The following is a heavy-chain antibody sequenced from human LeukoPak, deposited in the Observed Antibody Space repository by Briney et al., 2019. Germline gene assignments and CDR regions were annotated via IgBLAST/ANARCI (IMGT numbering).Heavy chain of an antibody. D-gene: IGHD5-12*01. CDR2: VSFDGSKK. CDR1: GFSFSHYA. V-gene: IGHV3-30-3*01. CDR3: AKGRDPSGYDLVFDY. J-gene: IGHJ4*02. Sequence: PGGSLRLSCAASGFSFSHYAINWVRQAPGKGLAWVAVVSFDGSKKDYADSVKGRFTISRDNSKNTLYLQMNSLRAEDTAVYYCAKGRDPSGYDLVFDYWGQGTLVTVSS.